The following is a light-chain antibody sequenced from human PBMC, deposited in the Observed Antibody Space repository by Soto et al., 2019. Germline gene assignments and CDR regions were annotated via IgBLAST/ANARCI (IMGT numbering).Light chain of an antibody. V-gene: IGKV3-11*01. CDR1: QSVSSY. CDR3: QQRSNWPPIT. Sequence: EIVMTQSPATLSLSPGERATLSCRDIQSVSSYLAWYQQKPGQAPRLLIYEASNRATGIPARFSGSGSGTDFTLTISSLEPEDFAVYYCQQRSNWPPITFGQGTRLEIK. CDR2: EAS. J-gene: IGKJ5*01.